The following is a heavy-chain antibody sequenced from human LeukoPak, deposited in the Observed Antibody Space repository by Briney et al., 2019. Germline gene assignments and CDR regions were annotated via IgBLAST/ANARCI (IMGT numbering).Heavy chain of an antibody. CDR3: ARQGITIFGVVIIRCWFDP. V-gene: IGHV4-34*01. J-gene: IGHJ5*02. CDR2: INHSGST. Sequence: PSETLSLTCAVYGGSFSGYYWSWIRQPPGKGLEWIGEINHSGSTNYNPSLKSRVTISVDTSKNQFSLKLSSVTAADTAVYYCARQGITIFGVVIIRCWFDPWGQGTLVTVSS. D-gene: IGHD3-3*01. CDR1: GGSFSGYY.